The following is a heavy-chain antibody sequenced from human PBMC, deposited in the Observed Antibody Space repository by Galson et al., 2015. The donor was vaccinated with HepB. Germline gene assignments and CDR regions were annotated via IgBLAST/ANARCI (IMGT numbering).Heavy chain of an antibody. J-gene: IGHJ4*02. CDR2: ISASGDTT. V-gene: IGHV3-23*01. D-gene: IGHD1-26*01. CDR3: AKKLWGGANLDY. CDR1: GFTFNTYA. Sequence: LSCAASGFTFNTYAMSWVRQAPGKGLEWVSAISASGDTTYFADSVKGRCTVSRDNSKNTLYLQMSSLRAEDTAVYYCAKKLWGGANLDYWGQGTLVTVSS.